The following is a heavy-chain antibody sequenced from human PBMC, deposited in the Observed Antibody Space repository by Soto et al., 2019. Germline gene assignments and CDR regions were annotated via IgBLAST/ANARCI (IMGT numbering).Heavy chain of an antibody. CDR2: INPATGAA. Sequence: QLHLVQSGAVVKKHGASVTVSCSASGYPVTAYYMHWVRQAPGRGLECMGGINPATGAAKYTQTLPGRVTMTRDPSTGTGFMELSGPTSEDPAAFYCARGGGVGVAGSAAFDMWGQGTLVTVSS. CDR3: ARGGGVGVAGSAAFDM. D-gene: IGHD3-3*01. CDR1: GYPVTAYY. V-gene: IGHV1-2*02. J-gene: IGHJ3*02.